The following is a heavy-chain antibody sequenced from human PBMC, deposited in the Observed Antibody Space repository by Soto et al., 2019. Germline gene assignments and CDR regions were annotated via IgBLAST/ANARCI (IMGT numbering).Heavy chain of an antibody. CDR3: ATHLRGSPLDAFDI. J-gene: IGHJ3*02. Sequence: GGSLRLSCAASGFTFSSYWMSWVRQAPGKGLEWVANIKQDGSEKYYVDSVKGRFTISRDNAKSSLYLQMNSLRAEDTAVYYCATHLRGSPLDAFDIWGQGTMVTVSS. CDR2: IKQDGSEK. D-gene: IGHD3-10*01. CDR1: GFTFSSYW. V-gene: IGHV3-7*01.